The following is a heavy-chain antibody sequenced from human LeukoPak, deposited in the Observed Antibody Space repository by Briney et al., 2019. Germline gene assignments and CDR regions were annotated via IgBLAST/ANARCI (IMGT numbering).Heavy chain of an antibody. CDR2: ISGSGGST. CDR1: GFTFSSYA. V-gene: IGHV3-23*01. D-gene: IGHD1-1*01. Sequence: GGSLRLSCAASGFTFSSYAISWVRQAPGKGLEWVSAISGSGGSTYYADSVKGRFSLSRDNSKNTLYLQMNSLRAEDTAVYYCAKCRERRLYYYYYMDVWGKGTTVTVSS. J-gene: IGHJ6*03. CDR3: AKCRERRLYYYYYMDV.